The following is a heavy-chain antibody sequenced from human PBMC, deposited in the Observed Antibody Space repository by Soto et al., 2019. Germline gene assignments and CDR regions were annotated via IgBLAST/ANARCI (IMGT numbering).Heavy chain of an antibody. D-gene: IGHD6-13*01. CDR3: ARDRDSWYLHFDY. CDR1: GGSISSGGYY. V-gene: IGHV4-31*03. CDR2: IYYSGST. J-gene: IGHJ4*02. Sequence: KSSETLSLTCTVSGGSISSGGYYWSWIRQHPGKGLEWIGYIYYSGSTYYNPSLKSRVTISVDTSKSQFSLKLSSVTAADTAVYYCARDRDSWYLHFDYWGQGTLVTVSS.